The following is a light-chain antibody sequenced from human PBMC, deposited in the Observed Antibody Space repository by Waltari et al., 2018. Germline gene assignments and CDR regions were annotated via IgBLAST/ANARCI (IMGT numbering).Light chain of an antibody. CDR1: QSISNY. V-gene: IGKV1-5*01. CDR2: DAS. CDR3: QQYGSSPYT. Sequence: DIQMTQSPSTLSASVGDRVTIPCRATQSISNYLAWYQQKPGKTPKLLIYDASTLENGVPSRFSGGGSGTEFTLTISRLEPEDFAVYYCQQYGSSPYTFGQGTKLEIK. J-gene: IGKJ2*01.